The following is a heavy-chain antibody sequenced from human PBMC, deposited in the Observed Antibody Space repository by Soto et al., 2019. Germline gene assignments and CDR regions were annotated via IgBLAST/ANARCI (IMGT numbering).Heavy chain of an antibody. D-gene: IGHD4-17*01. V-gene: IGHV3-33*01. CDR1: GFTFSSYG. CDR2: IWYDGSNK. CDR3: PRDLFLVYGGPFGWFVP. Sequence: PGGSLRLSCAASGFTFSSYGMHWVRQAPGRGLEWVAVIWYDGSNKYYADSVKGRVTISRDNSKNTLYLQMNSLRAEDTAVYYCPRDLFLVYGGPFGWFVPWCQGTLVTVFS. J-gene: IGHJ5*02.